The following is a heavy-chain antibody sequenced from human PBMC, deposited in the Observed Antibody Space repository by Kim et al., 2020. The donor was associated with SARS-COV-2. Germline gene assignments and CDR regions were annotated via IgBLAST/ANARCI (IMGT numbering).Heavy chain of an antibody. Sequence: SETLSLTCAVYGGSFSGYYWSWIRQPPGKGLEWIGEINHSGSTNYNPSLKSRVTISVDTSKNQFSLKLSSVTAADTAVYYCARGYCSSTSCYPRYYYYGMDVWGQGTTVTVSS. CDR2: INHSGST. CDR1: GGSFSGYY. D-gene: IGHD2-2*01. J-gene: IGHJ6*02. CDR3: ARGYCSSTSCYPRYYYYGMDV. V-gene: IGHV4-34*01.